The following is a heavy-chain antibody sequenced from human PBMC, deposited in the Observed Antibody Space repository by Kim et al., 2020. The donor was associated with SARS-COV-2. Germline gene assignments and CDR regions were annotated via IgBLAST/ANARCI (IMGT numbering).Heavy chain of an antibody. Sequence: GGSLRLSCAASGFTFSSYGMNWVRQAPGKGLEWVAVISYDGSNKYYADSVKGRFTISRDNSKNTLYLQMNSLRAEDTAVYYCAKILSVISSTPTFDYWG. CDR2: ISYDGSNK. D-gene: IGHD3-16*02. CDR1: GFTFSSYG. V-gene: IGHV3-30*18. J-gene: IGHJ4*01. CDR3: AKILSVISSTPTFDY.